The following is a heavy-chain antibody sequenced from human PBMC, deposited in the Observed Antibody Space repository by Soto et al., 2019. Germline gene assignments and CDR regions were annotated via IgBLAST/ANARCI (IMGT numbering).Heavy chain of an antibody. V-gene: IGHV4-59*01. CDR3: ARDRTVFAAAAGYYYYGMDV. D-gene: IGHD6-13*01. Sequence: SETLSLTCTVSGGSISSYYWSWIRQPPGKGLEWIGYIYYSGSTNYNPSLKSRVTISVDTSKNQFSLKLSSVTAADTAVYYCARDRTVFAAAAGYYYYGMDVWGQGTTVT. J-gene: IGHJ6*02. CDR1: GGSISSYY. CDR2: IYYSGST.